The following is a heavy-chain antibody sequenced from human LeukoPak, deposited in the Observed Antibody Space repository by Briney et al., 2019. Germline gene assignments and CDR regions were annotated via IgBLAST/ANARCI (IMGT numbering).Heavy chain of an antibody. D-gene: IGHD2-2*01. CDR2: IYYSGST. CDR3: ARRYCSSTSCHPHWFDP. Sequence: KASETLSLTCTVSGGPISSYYWSGIRQPPGKGLEWIGYIYYSGSTNYNPSLKSRVTISVDTSKNQFSLKLSSVTAADTAVYYCARRYCSSTSCHPHWFDPWGQGTLVTVSS. V-gene: IGHV4-59*01. CDR1: GGPISSYY. J-gene: IGHJ5*02.